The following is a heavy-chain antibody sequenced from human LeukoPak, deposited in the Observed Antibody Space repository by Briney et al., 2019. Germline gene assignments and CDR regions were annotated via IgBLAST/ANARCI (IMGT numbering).Heavy chain of an antibody. V-gene: IGHV4-31*03. CDR3: ASNGWRDYYDSSGYPDY. D-gene: IGHD3-22*01. J-gene: IGHJ4*02. CDR1: GGSISSGGYY. CDR2: IYYSGST. Sequence: SETLSLTCTVSGGSISSGGYYWSWIRQHPGKGLEWIGYIYYSGSTYYNPSLKSRVTISVDTSKNQFPLKLSSVTAADTAVYYCASNGWRDYYDSSGYPDYWGQGTLVTVSS.